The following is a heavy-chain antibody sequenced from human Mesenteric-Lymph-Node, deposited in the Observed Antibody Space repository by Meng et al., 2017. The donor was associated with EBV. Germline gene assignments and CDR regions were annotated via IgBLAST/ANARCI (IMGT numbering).Heavy chain of an antibody. CDR1: GYTFTKYD. J-gene: IGHJ5*02. D-gene: IGHD1-1*01. CDR2: INPNPGGT. Sequence: VQQVRCGAEGKKPGASVKFSGKPSGYTFTKYDIHGVRQAPGQGLEWMGWINPNPGGTKYAQKFQGWVTLTRDTSISTAYMELSRLRSDDTAVYYCARGRYELIWGLFDPWGQGTLVTVSS. CDR3: ARGRYELIWGLFDP. V-gene: IGHV1-2*04.